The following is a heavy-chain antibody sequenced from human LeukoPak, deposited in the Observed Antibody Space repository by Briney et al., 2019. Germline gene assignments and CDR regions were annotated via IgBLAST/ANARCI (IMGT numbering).Heavy chain of an antibody. Sequence: GGYLRLYCAASGFTFSSYGIHWVRQAPGKGLEWVAVISYDGSNKYYADSVKGRFTISRDNSKNTLYLQMNSLRAEDTAVYYCAKDYVHGDLLRIYYYYDGMDVWGQGTTVTVSS. CDR3: AKDYVHGDLLRIYYYYDGMDV. J-gene: IGHJ6*02. D-gene: IGHD4-17*01. CDR2: ISYDGSNK. V-gene: IGHV3-30*18. CDR1: GFTFSSYG.